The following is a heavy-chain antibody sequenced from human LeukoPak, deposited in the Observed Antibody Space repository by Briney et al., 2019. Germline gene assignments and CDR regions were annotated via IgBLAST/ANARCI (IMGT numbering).Heavy chain of an antibody. CDR3: ARAEWRYCSSTSCYIVDY. V-gene: IGHV4-38-2*01. CDR1: GYSISSGYY. J-gene: IGHJ4*02. CDR2: IYHSGST. Sequence: SETLSLTCAVSGYSISSGYYWGWIRQPPGKGLEWIGSIYHSGSTYYNPSLKSRVTISVDTSMNQFSLKLSSVTAADTAVYYCARAEWRYCSSTSCYIVDYWGQGTLVTVSS. D-gene: IGHD2-2*02.